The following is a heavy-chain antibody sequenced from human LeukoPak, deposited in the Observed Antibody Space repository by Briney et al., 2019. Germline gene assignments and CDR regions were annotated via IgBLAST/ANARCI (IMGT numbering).Heavy chain of an antibody. CDR2: IIPIFGTT. CDR1: GGTFSSYS. Sequence: SVKVSCKASGGTFSSYSINWVRQAPGLGLEWMGGIIPIFGTTNYAQRFQDRVTITADKSTSTAFLELSSLRSEDTAVYYCAKTVVVTGKHAFEIWGQGTRVTVSS. J-gene: IGHJ3*02. D-gene: IGHD2-21*02. V-gene: IGHV1-69*06. CDR3: AKTVVVTGKHAFEI.